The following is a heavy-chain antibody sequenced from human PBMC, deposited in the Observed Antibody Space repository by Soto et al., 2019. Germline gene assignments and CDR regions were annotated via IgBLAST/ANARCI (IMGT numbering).Heavy chain of an antibody. J-gene: IGHJ3*02. D-gene: IGHD3-10*01. CDR3: ARDSGAALYGEDALDI. V-gene: IGHV1-18*04. CDR2: VSTSIRST. Sequence: QGKLVQSGPEVKKPGASVKVSCTASGYSFSGYDITWVRQAPGQGLEWLGWVSTSIRSTMSAEKLQGRLTMTTNTSTTTVYMELRGLTSDDTAVYYCARDSGAALYGEDALDIWGQGTMVSVSS. CDR1: GYSFSGYD.